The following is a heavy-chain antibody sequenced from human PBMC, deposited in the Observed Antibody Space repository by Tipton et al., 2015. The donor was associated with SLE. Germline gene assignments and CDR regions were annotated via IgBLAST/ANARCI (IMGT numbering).Heavy chain of an antibody. CDR2: IKSSRNGETT. CDR3: STDWGSTSCYCGALDL. V-gene: IGHV3-15*01. J-gene: IGHJ3*01. D-gene: IGHD2-2*01. Sequence: GSLRLFCAASGFAFNKAWMRWFRQAPGKGLEWVGRIKSSRNGETTDYAAAVKGRFVISRDDSKNMVYLQMNALKTEDTAVYYCSTDWGSTSCYCGALDLWGQGTMVTVSS. CDR1: GFAFNKAW.